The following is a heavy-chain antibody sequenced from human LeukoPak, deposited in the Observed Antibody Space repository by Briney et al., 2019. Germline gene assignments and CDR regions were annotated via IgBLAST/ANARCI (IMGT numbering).Heavy chain of an antibody. J-gene: IGHJ3*02. CDR1: GFSFDGYG. CDR3: ARVRSSAGSDAFDI. Sequence: GGSLRLSCAASGFSFDGYGMAWVSRAPGKGLEWVFGILWNGGSIGYADSVKGRYTISRDNAKNTLYLQMNSLRVEDTALYHCARVRSSAGSDAFDIWGQGTMVTVSS. V-gene: IGHV3-20*01. D-gene: IGHD6-19*01. CDR2: ILWNGGSI.